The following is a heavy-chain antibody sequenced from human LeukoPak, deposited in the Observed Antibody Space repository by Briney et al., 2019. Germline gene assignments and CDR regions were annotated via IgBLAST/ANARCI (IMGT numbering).Heavy chain of an antibody. D-gene: IGHD3-10*01. Sequence: PGGALRLSCAASLFTFSSYSMNWGRHAPGNGREWVGTMTSTITMYYADSIKGRFAVSRHNAKNTVYLQMNSPRAEDTAVYYCAREAGSGRYEFDCWGQGTLVTVSS. CDR1: LFTFSSYS. J-gene: IGHJ4*02. V-gene: IGHV3-69-1*01. CDR2: MTSTITM. CDR3: AREAGSGRYEFDC.